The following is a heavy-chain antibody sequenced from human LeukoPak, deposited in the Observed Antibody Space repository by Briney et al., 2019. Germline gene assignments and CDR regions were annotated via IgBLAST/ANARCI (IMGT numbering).Heavy chain of an antibody. CDR3: ARDGYYMDV. Sequence: PGGSLRLSCVASGFTVSSYYWSWIRQPPGKGLEWIGYIYYSGSTNYNPSLKSRVTISVDTSKNQFSLKLSSVTAADTAVYYCARDGYYMDVWGKGTTVTVSS. CDR1: GFTVSSYY. J-gene: IGHJ6*03. V-gene: IGHV4-59*02. CDR2: IYYSGST.